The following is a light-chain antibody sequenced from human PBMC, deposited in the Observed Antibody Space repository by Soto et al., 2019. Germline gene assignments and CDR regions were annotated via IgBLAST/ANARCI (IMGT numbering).Light chain of an antibody. V-gene: IGKV3D-15*01. CDR1: QSVSGN. CDR2: GAS. Sequence: EIVMTQSPATLSVSPGERVTLSCRATQSVSGNLAWYQQKPGQAPRLLIYGASTRATGIPARFSGSGSKTEFTLTISSLASEDFAVYYCQQYNNWPWTFGQGTKVEIK. CDR3: QQYNNWPWT. J-gene: IGKJ1*01.